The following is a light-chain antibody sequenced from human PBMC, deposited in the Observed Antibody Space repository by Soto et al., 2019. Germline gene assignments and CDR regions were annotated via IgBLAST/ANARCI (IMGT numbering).Light chain of an antibody. CDR3: QQRRNWPIT. J-gene: IGKJ5*01. V-gene: IGKV3-11*01. CDR1: RSVSSY. Sequence: EIVLTQSPATLSLSPGESATLSCRATRSVSSYLAWYQQKPGQAPRLLIYDASSRPTDIPARFSGSGSGTDFTLTISSLEPEDFAPYYCQQRRNWPITFGQGTRLAIK. CDR2: DAS.